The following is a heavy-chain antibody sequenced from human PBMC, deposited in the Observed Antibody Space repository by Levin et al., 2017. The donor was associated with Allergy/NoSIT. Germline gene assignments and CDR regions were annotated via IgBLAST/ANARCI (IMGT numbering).Heavy chain of an antibody. J-gene: IGHJ4*02. D-gene: IGHD6-13*01. CDR3: AREDVAASGYFDY. Sequence: GGSLRLSCAASGFTFSSYWMHWVRQAPGKGLVWVSRSNSDGRTTSYADSVKGRFTISRDNAKNTLYLQMNSLRAEDTAVYYCAREDVAASGYFDYWGQGTLVTVSS. CDR2: SNSDGRTT. CDR1: GFTFSSYW. V-gene: IGHV3-74*01.